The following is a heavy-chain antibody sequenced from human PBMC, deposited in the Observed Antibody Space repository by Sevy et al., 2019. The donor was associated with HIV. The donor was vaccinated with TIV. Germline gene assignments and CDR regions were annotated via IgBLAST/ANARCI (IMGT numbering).Heavy chain of an antibody. Sequence: GGSLILSCATSGFTFSSYSMHWVRQAPGKGLEWVATISYDGSNKHYADSVKGRFTISRDNFKNSLSLQMNSLRAEDTAMYYCALERLSSDVAEYFQNWGQGTLVTVSS. CDR1: GFTFSSYS. V-gene: IGHV3-30-3*01. CDR2: ISYDGSNK. J-gene: IGHJ1*01. CDR3: ALERLSSDVAEYFQN. D-gene: IGHD1-1*01.